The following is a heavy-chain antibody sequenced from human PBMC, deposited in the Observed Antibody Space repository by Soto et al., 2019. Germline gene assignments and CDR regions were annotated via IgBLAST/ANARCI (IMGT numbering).Heavy chain of an antibody. CDR2: ISAYNGNT. D-gene: IGHD3-16*01. CDR3: ARELRPLTGKAWFDP. CDR1: GYTFTSYV. V-gene: IGHV1-18*04. J-gene: IGHJ5*02. Sequence: ASVKVSCPASGYTFTSYVISWVLQAPGQGLEWMGWISAYNGNTNYAQKLQGRVTMTTDTSTSTAYMELRSLRSDDTAVYYCARELRPLTGKAWFDPWGQGPLVTV.